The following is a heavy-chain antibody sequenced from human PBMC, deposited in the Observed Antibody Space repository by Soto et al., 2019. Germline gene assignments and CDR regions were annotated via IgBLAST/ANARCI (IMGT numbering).Heavy chain of an antibody. CDR2: VIPIFGTP. CDR3: ARSQGGSSSLDIYYYYYYGMDV. Sequence: QVQLVQSGAEVKKPGSSVKVSCKAPGGTFSTYAISWVRQAPGQGLEWMGGVIPIFGTPKYAQKFQGRVKITADESTSTGYMELRSLRSEDTAVYYCARSQGGSSSLDIYYYYYYGMDVWGQGTTVTVCS. CDR1: GGTFSTYA. J-gene: IGHJ6*02. V-gene: IGHV1-69*01. D-gene: IGHD2-15*01.